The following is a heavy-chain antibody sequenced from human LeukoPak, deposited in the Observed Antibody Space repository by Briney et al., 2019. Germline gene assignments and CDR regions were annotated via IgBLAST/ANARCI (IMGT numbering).Heavy chain of an antibody. J-gene: IGHJ4*02. CDR1: GGSLSDYY. V-gene: IGHV4-34*01. D-gene: IGHD5-12*01. CDR3: ARGEWLDNS. Sequence: SETLSLTCAVYGGSLSDYYWSCIRQPPGMGLEWIGEINHSGETKYNPSLKSRVAMSVDTSKNQLSLELRSVTVADTAMYYCARGEWLDNSWGQGTLVTVSS. CDR2: INHSGET.